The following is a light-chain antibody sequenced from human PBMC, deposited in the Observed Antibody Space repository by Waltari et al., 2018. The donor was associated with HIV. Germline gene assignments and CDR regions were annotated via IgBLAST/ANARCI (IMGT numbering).Light chain of an antibody. CDR3: QQYSDWPRYT. J-gene: IGKJ2*01. CDR1: QSVSHN. V-gene: IGKV3-15*01. CDR2: AAS. Sequence: EIVMTQSPATLSVSPGETATLSCRASQSVSHNLAWYQQKPGQPPRLVIYAASGRAAGIPARFSGSGSGTEFTLTSTSLQSGDFGVYYCQQYSDWPRYTFGGGTNLEIK.